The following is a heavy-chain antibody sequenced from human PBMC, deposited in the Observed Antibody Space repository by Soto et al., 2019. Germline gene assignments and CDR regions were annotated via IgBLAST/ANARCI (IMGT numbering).Heavy chain of an antibody. D-gene: IGHD2-15*01. CDR1: GYTFTSYG. V-gene: IGHV1-18*01. CDR2: ISAYNGNT. Sequence: GASVKVSCKASGYTFTSYGISWVRQAPGQGLEWMGWISAYNGNTNYAQKLQGRVTMTTDTSTSTAYMELRSLRSDDTAVYYCAIYRYCIGGSCFYVDYLGQGTLVTVSS. CDR3: AIYRYCIGGSCFYVDY. J-gene: IGHJ4*02.